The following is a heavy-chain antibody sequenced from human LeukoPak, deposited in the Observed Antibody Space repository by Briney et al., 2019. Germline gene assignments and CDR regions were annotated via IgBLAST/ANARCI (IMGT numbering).Heavy chain of an antibody. V-gene: IGHV4-31*03. CDR3: ARGGDYDFWSGYYSRFDY. CDR2: IYYSGST. Sequence: PSETLSLTCTVSGGSISSGGYYWSWIRQHPGKGLEWIGYIYYSGSTHYNSSLKSRVTISVDTSKNQFSLKLSSVTAADTAVYYCARGGDYDFWSGYYSRFDYWGQGTLVTVSS. D-gene: IGHD3-3*01. CDR1: GGSISSGGYY. J-gene: IGHJ4*02.